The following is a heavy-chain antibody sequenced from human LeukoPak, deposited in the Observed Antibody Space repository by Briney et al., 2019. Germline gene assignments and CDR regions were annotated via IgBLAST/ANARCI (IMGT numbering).Heavy chain of an antibody. J-gene: IGHJ5*02. Sequence: PSETLSLTCTVSSGSINNSNSYWGWIRQPPGKGLEWIGSIYYSGSTYYNPSLKSRVSISVDTSKNQFSLKLSSVTAADTAAYYCARHSVVAATLGWFDPWGQGTLVTVSS. CDR2: IYYSGST. V-gene: IGHV4-39*01. CDR1: SGSINNSNSY. D-gene: IGHD2-15*01. CDR3: ARHSVVAATLGWFDP.